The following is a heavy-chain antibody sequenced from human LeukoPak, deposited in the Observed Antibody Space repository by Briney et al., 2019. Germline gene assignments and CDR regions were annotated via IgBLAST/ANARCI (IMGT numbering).Heavy chain of an antibody. Sequence: GGSLRLSCAASGFTFSCYAMSWVRQAPGKGLEWVSAISGSGGSTYYADSVKGRFTISRDNSKNTLYLQMNSLRAEDTAVYYCAKVWGSGSYSLSLYYYYYGMDVWGQGTTVTVSS. D-gene: IGHD3-10*01. CDR2: ISGSGGST. CDR1: GFTFSCYA. V-gene: IGHV3-23*01. CDR3: AKVWGSGSYSLSLYYYYYGMDV. J-gene: IGHJ6*02.